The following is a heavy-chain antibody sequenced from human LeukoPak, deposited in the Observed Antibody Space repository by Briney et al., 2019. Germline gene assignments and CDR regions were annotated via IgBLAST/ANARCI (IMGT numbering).Heavy chain of an antibody. CDR3: ARDYGDYHWYFDL. V-gene: IGHV4-39*07. CDR1: GGSISSSSYY. D-gene: IGHD4-17*01. CDR2: IYYSGST. Sequence: SETLSLTCTVSGGSISSSSYYWGWIRQPPGKGLEWIGSIYYSGSTYYNPSLKSRVTISVDTSKNQFSLKLSSVTAADTAVYYCARDYGDYHWYFDLWGRGTLVTVPS. J-gene: IGHJ2*01.